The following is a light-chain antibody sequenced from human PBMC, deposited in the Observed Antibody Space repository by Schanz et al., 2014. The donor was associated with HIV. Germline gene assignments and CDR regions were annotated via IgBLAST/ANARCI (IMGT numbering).Light chain of an antibody. Sequence: QSALTQPASVSGSPGQSITISCTGTSSDVGSYNLVSWYQHHPGRAPKLMIYEGSERPSGVPDRFSGSKSGTSASLAISGLQSDDEADYYCATWDVSLNGPVFGGGTKLTVL. CDR3: ATWDVSLNGPV. J-gene: IGLJ2*01. V-gene: IGLV2-14*02. CDR1: SSDVGSYNL. CDR2: EGS.